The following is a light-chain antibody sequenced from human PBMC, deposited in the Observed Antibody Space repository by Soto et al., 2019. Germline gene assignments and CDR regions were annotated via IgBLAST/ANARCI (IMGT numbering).Light chain of an antibody. Sequence: AIRMTQSPSSLSASTGDRVTITCRASQGISSYLAWYQQKPGKAPKLLIYAASTLQSGVPSRFSGSGSGTEFTLTISSLQPEDFATYYCQQSYRTPITFGQGTRLEIK. CDR1: QGISSY. CDR2: AAS. CDR3: QQSYRTPIT. V-gene: IGKV1-8*01. J-gene: IGKJ5*01.